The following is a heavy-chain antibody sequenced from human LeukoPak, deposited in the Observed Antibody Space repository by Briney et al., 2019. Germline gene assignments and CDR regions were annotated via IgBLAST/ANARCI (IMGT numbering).Heavy chain of an antibody. Sequence: ASVKVSCKASGYIFTAYDLHWVRQAPGLGLEWMGRIIPNSGATNYAQNFQGRVTLTRDTSISTTYMELSRLSPDDTAIYYCARGISGGFDIWGLGTMVTVSS. CDR2: IIPNSGAT. J-gene: IGHJ3*02. CDR1: GYIFTAYD. V-gene: IGHV1-2*06. D-gene: IGHD2-21*01. CDR3: ARGISGGFDI.